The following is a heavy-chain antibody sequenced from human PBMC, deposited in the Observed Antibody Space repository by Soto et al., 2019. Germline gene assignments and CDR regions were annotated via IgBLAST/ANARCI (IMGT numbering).Heavy chain of an antibody. Sequence: ASVKVSCKASGYTFTSYDINWVRQATGQRLEWKGWMNPNSGNTGYAQKFQGRVTMTRNTSISTAYMELSSLRSEDTAVYYCARVTSAYCSGGSCYSAEGYAFDIWGQGTMVTVSS. V-gene: IGHV1-8*01. D-gene: IGHD2-15*01. CDR1: GYTFTSYD. CDR2: MNPNSGNT. CDR3: ARVTSAYCSGGSCYSAEGYAFDI. J-gene: IGHJ3*02.